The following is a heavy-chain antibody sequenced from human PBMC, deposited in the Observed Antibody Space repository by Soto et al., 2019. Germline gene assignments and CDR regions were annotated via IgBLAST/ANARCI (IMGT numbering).Heavy chain of an antibody. D-gene: IGHD3-10*01. CDR2: IGTAGDT. CDR1: GFTFSSYD. J-gene: IGHJ2*01. Sequence: EVQLVESGGGLVQPGGSLRLSCAASGFTFSSYDMHWVRQATGKGLEWVSAIGTAGDTYYPGSVKGRFTISRENAKNSLYLQMNSLSAGDTAVYYCARGGTGSLYWYFDLWGRGTLVTVSS. V-gene: IGHV3-13*01. CDR3: ARGGTGSLYWYFDL.